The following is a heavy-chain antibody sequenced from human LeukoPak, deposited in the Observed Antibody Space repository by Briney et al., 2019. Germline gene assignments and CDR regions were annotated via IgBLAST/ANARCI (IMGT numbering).Heavy chain of an antibody. J-gene: IGHJ5*02. CDR1: GYTFTGYN. D-gene: IGHD1-26*01. CDR3: AGGGVGATTYVWFDP. CDR2: INPNSGGT. Sequence: ASVKVSCKASGYTFTGYNIHWVRQAPGQGLEWMGWINPNSGGTYYGQQFLGRVTMTRDTSVSTTYMELSRLRSDDTAVYYCAGGGVGATTYVWFDPWGQGTLVTVSS. V-gene: IGHV1-2*02.